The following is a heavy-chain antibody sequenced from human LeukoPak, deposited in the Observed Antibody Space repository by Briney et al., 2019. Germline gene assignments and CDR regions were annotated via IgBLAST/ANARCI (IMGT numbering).Heavy chain of an antibody. CDR3: ASGDYVTPFDY. Sequence: SVKVSCKASGYTFTGYYMHWVRQAPGQGLEWMGRIIPILGIANYAQKFQGRVTITADKSTSTAYMELSSLRSEDTAVYYCASGDYVTPFDYWGQGTLVTVSS. J-gene: IGHJ4*02. V-gene: IGHV1-69*02. CDR2: IIPILGIA. D-gene: IGHD4-17*01. CDR1: GYTFTGYY.